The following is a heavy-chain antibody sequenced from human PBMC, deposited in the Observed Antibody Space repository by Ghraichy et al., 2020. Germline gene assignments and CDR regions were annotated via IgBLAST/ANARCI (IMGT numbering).Heavy chain of an antibody. CDR1: GITFSTYN. V-gene: IGHV3-48*02. CDR2: ISSSSTVI. J-gene: IGHJ4*02. Sequence: GSLNISCEASGITFSTYNMNWVRQAPGKGLEWVSYISSSSTVIYYGDSVKGRFTISRDNAKNSLYLQMNSLRDEDTAVYYCSRDSGDGYFFEYWGQGTLVTVPS. D-gene: IGHD2-21*01. CDR3: SRDSGDGYFFEY.